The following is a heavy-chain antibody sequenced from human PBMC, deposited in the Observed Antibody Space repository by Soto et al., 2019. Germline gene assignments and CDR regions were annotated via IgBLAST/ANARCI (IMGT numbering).Heavy chain of an antibody. CDR3: ARDGLLTGSFDY. D-gene: IGHD3-9*01. Sequence: ASVKVSCKASGYTFTSYAMHWVRQAPGRRLEWMGWINAGNGNTKYSQKFQGRVTITRDTSASTAYMELSSLRSEDTAVYYCARDGLLTGSFDYWGQGTLVTVSS. V-gene: IGHV1-3*01. J-gene: IGHJ4*02. CDR1: GYTFTSYA. CDR2: INAGNGNT.